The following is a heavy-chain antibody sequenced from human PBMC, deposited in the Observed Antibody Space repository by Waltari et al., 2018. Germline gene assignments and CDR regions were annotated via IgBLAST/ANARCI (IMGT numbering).Heavy chain of an antibody. D-gene: IGHD2-21*02. CDR2: IYHSGTT. J-gene: IGHJ3*02. Sequence: QVQLQESGPGLVKPSQTLSLTCTVSGGSISSGGYYWRWIRQHPGKGLEWIGYIYHSGTTDDHPSLNSRFTISVDRSKNQFSLKLSAVTAEDTAVYYCAKSSFPCGGDCRVMAFDIWGQGTMVTVSS. V-gene: IGHV4-31*03. CDR3: AKSSFPCGGDCRVMAFDI. CDR1: GGSISSGGYY.